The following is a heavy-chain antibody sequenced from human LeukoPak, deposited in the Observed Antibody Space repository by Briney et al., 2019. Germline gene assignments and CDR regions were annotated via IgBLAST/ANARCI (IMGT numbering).Heavy chain of an antibody. V-gene: IGHV1-18*01. J-gene: IGHJ4*02. D-gene: IGHD2-15*01. Sequence: ASLNVSCKPSGYTFTHYVINWVRPTPRQGREWMGLISAYGSTNYAQNLQGGVTMTTDTSTSTAYMELRSLRSDDAAVYYCARGIIGYYFDYWGEGTLVTVSS. CDR2: ISAYGST. CDR3: ARGIIGYYFDY. CDR1: GYTFTHYV.